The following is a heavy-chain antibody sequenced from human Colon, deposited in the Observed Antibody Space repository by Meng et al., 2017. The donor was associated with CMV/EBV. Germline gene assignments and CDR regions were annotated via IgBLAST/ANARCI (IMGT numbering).Heavy chain of an antibody. CDR2: IYTGGTT. Sequence: SCAASEFAVDSSFVRWVRQAPGKGLECVAVIYTGGTTYCADSVKGRFTNSRDDAKSTLFLQMTGLRAEDTAVYYCTRGSRSGWYGDHWGQGTLVTVS. D-gene: IGHD6-19*01. CDR1: EFAVDSSF. V-gene: IGHV3-53*01. J-gene: IGHJ1*01. CDR3: TRGSRSGWYGDH.